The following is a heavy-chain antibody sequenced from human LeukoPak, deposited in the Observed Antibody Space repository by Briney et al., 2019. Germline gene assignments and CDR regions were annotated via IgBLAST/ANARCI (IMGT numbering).Heavy chain of an antibody. D-gene: IGHD3-10*01. V-gene: IGHV3-7*01. CDR1: GFTFSSYW. Sequence: GGSLRISCEASGFTFSSYWMSWVRQAPGKGLEWVANIKQDGSEKYYVDSVKGRFTISRDNAKNSLYLQMNSLRAEDTAVYYCAREPYGTVSFDYWGQGTLVTVSS. J-gene: IGHJ4*02. CDR2: IKQDGSEK. CDR3: AREPYGTVSFDY.